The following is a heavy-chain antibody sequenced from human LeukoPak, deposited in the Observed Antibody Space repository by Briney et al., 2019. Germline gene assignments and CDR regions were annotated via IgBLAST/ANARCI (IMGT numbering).Heavy chain of an antibody. CDR1: GYSFTRYW. V-gene: IGHV5-51*01. D-gene: IGHD3-22*01. CDR2: IYPGDSDT. Sequence: GESLKISCKGSGYSFTRYWIGWVRQMPGKGLEWMGIIYPGDSDTRYSPSFQGQVAISADNSISTAYLQWSSLKASDTAMYYCARPMDPYDSSEYDYWGQGTLVTVSS. J-gene: IGHJ4*02. CDR3: ARPMDPYDSSEYDY.